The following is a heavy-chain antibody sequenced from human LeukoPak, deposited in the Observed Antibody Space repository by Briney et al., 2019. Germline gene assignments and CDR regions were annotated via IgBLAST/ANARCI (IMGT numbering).Heavy chain of an antibody. Sequence: ASVKLSCKASGYTFPSYDIYWGRQATGQGLEWMGWMNPNSGNTGYAQQFQGRVIMTRNTSINTAYMELSSLRSEDTAVYYCARALGGSSGGYYGMDVWGQGTTVTVSS. CDR2: MNPNSGNT. CDR3: ARALGGSSGGYYGMDV. D-gene: IGHD3-16*01. V-gene: IGHV1-8*01. CDR1: GYTFPSYD. J-gene: IGHJ6*02.